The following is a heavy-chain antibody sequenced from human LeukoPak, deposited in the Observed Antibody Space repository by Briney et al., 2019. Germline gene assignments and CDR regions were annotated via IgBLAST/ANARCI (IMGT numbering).Heavy chain of an antibody. J-gene: IGHJ6*02. D-gene: IGHD1-26*01. CDR3: ARVGELLAYYYYYGVDV. V-gene: IGHV3-48*02. CDR2: ISSSSSTI. CDR1: GFTFSSYS. Sequence: PGGSLRLSCAASGFTFSSYSMNWVRQAPGKGLEWVSYISSSSSTIYYADSVKGRFTISRDNAKNSLYLQMNSLRDEDTAVYYCARVGELLAYYYYYGVDVWGQGTTVTVSS.